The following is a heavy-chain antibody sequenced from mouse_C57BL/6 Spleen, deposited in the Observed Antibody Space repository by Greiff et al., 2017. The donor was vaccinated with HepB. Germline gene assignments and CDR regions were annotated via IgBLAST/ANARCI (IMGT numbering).Heavy chain of an antibody. CDR1: GYAFTNYL. D-gene: IGHD4-1*01. CDR2: INPGSGGT. J-gene: IGHJ2*01. Sequence: QVQLKESGAELVRPGTSVKVSCKASGYAFTNYLIEWVKQRPGQGLEWIGVINPGSGGTNYNEKFKGKATLTADKSSSTAYMQLSSLTSEDSAVYFCARGELGRGPYFDYWGQGTTLTVSS. V-gene: IGHV1-54*01. CDR3: ARGELGRGPYFDY.